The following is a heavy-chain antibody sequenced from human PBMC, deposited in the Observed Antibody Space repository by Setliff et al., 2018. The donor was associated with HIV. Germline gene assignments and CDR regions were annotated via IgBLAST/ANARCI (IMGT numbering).Heavy chain of an antibody. D-gene: IGHD6-25*01. Sequence: PSETLSLTCSLSGDSMSTYCWSWIRQTAGKGLEWIGRIHNSGNTNYNPSFMSRVSMSVDTSKSQFSLKLRSVTAADTAVYFCARGYSSAFFHEFFDYWGQGTLVTVSS. V-gene: IGHV4-4*07. CDR2: IHNSGNT. CDR3: ARGYSSAFFHEFFDY. J-gene: IGHJ4*02. CDR1: GDSMSTYC.